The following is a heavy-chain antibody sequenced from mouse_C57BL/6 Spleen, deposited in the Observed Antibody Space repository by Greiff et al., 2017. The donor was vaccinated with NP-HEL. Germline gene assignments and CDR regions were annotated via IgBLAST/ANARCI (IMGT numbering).Heavy chain of an antibody. V-gene: IGHV14-2*01. CDR3: ARAGRRGAY. CDR1: GFHIKAYY. Sequence: EVQLQPSGAELVKPGASVKLSCTASGFHIKAYYMHWVKQRTEQGLAWIGRIDPEDGATKYAPNFQGKATIPADTSSNTASLQLSSLTSEDTAVYDCARAGRRGAYWGQGTLVTVSA. D-gene: IGHD2-12*01. J-gene: IGHJ3*01. CDR2: IDPEDGAT.